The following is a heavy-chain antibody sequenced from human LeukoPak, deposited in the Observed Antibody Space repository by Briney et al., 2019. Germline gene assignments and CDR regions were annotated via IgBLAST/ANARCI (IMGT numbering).Heavy chain of an antibody. V-gene: IGHV4-34*01. CDR3: ARRRPLIAAAGTTNWFDP. CDR1: GGSFSGYY. CDR2: INHSGST. D-gene: IGHD6-13*01. J-gene: IGHJ5*02. Sequence: SETLSLTCAVYGGSFSGYYWSWIRQPPGKGLEWIGEINHSGSTNYNPSLKSRVTISVDTSKNQFSLKLSSVTAADTAVYYCARRRPLIAAAGTTNWFDPWGQGTLVTVSS.